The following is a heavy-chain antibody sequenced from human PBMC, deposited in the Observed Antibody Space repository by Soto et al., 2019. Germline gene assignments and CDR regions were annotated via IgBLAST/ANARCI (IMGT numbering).Heavy chain of an antibody. V-gene: IGHV4-34*01. CDR1: GGSFSGYY. CDR3: ARGSHIVVVPAALNWFDP. J-gene: IGHJ5*02. CDR2: INHSRST. Sequence: QVQLQQWGAGLLKPSETLSLTCAVYGGSFSGYYWSWIRQPPGKGLEWIGEINHSRSTNYNPSLKSRVTISVDTSKNQFSLKLSSVTAADTAVYYCARGSHIVVVPAALNWFDPWGQGTLVTVSS. D-gene: IGHD2-2*01.